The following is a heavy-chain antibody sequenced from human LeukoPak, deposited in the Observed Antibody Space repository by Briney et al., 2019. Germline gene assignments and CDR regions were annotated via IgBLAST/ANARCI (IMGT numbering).Heavy chain of an antibody. CDR2: MNPNSGNT. CDR3: ARKEGLLWFGELLDWFDP. D-gene: IGHD3-10*01. CDR1: GYTFTSYD. Sequence: ASVKVSCKASGYTFTSYDINWVRQATGQGLEWMGWMNPNSGNTGYAQKFQGRVTMTRNTSISTAYMELSSLRSEDTAVYYCARKEGLLWFGELLDWFDPWRQGTLVTVSS. V-gene: IGHV1-8*01. J-gene: IGHJ5*02.